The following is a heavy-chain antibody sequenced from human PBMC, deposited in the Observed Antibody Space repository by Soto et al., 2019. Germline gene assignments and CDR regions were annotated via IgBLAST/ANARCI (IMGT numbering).Heavy chain of an antibody. CDR1: GGTFSSYA. D-gene: IGHD3-22*01. Sequence: QVQLVQSGAEVKKPGSSVKVPCKASGGTFSSYAISWVRQAPGQGLEWMGGIIPIFGTANYAQKFQGRVTITADECTSTVYMELSRVRSEDTAWYYCARGLYDDRSGNPPFGALEIGGPGTMVTVSS. J-gene: IGHJ3*02. CDR3: ARGLYDDRSGNPPFGALEI. CDR2: IIPIFGTA. V-gene: IGHV1-69*12.